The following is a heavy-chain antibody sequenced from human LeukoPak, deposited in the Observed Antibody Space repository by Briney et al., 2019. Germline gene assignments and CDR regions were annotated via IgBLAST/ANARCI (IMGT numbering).Heavy chain of an antibody. Sequence: ASVKVSCKASEYTFTSHYMHWVRQAPGQGLEWLGIINPSGGSTSYAQKFQGRVTMTRDTSTSTVYMELSSLRSEDTAVYYCARAVASMGATTGFDYWGQGTLVAVSS. CDR3: ARAVASMGATTGFDY. D-gene: IGHD1-26*01. J-gene: IGHJ4*02. CDR2: INPSGGST. V-gene: IGHV1-46*01. CDR1: EYTFTSHY.